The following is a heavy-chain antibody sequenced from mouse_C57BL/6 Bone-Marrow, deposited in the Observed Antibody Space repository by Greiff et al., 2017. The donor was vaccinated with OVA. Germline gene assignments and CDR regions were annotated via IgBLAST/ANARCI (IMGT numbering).Heavy chain of an antibody. CDR1: GYTFTSYW. J-gene: IGHJ3*01. V-gene: IGHV14-2*01. CDR3: AREGYDYTWFAY. CDR2: IDPEDGET. Sequence: EVQLQQPGAELVKPGASVKLSCKASGYTFTSYWMHWVKQRTEQGLEWIGRIDPEDGETKYAPKFQGKATITADTSSNTAYLQLSSLTSEDTAVYYCAREGYDYTWFAYWGQGTLVTVSA. D-gene: IGHD2-4*01.